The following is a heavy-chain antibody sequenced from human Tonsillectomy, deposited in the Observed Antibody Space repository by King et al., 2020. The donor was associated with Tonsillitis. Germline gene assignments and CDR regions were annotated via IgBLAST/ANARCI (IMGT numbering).Heavy chain of an antibody. V-gene: IGHV3-48*03. CDR3: ARYDNAFDI. CDR1: GFTFSSYE. J-gene: IGHJ3*02. Sequence: VQLVESGGGLVQSGGSLRLSCTASGFTFSSYEMSWVRQAPGKGLEWVSYISSSSGSVIYYADSVEGRFTISRDNAKNSLYLQMHSLRAEDTAVYYCARYDNAFDIWGQGTMVIVSS. D-gene: IGHD3-9*01. CDR2: ISSSSGSVI.